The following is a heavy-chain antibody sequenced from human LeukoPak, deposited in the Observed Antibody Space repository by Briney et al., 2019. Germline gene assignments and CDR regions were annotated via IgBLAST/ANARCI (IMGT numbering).Heavy chain of an antibody. CDR3: ARDLSGYMDV. J-gene: IGHJ6*03. Sequence: GGSLRLSRAASGFTFSSYSMNSGRHAPGKGLEWVSSISSSSSYIYYADSVKGRFTISRDNAKNSLYLQMHSLRAEDTAVYYCARDLSGYMDVWGKGTTVTVSS. CDR2: ISSSSSYI. CDR1: GFTFSSYS. V-gene: IGHV3-21*01.